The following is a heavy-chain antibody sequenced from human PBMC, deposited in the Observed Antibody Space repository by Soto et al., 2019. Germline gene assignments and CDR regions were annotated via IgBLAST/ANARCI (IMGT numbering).Heavy chain of an antibody. D-gene: IGHD3-22*01. V-gene: IGHV1-69*06. CDR2: IIPIFGTA. Sequence: SVKVSCKASGGTFSSYAISWVRQAPGQGLEWMGGIIPIFGTANYAQKFQGRVTITADKSTSTAYMELSSLRSEDTAVYYCARGPSGYSPFDYWGQGTLVTVSS. J-gene: IGHJ4*02. CDR3: ARGPSGYSPFDY. CDR1: GGTFSSYA.